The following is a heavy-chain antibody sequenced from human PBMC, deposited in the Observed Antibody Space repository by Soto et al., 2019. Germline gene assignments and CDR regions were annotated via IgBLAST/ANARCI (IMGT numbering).Heavy chain of an antibody. CDR3: ARGRYLDY. CDR1: GYTFTTYG. V-gene: IGHV1-18*01. CDR2: ISAYNANT. J-gene: IGHJ4*02. D-gene: IGHD1-26*01. Sequence: QVHLVQSGAEVKKPGASVKVSCKASGYTFTTYGIAWLRQAPGQGLEWMGWISAYNANTDYAQRLQGRVTITTDTSTSTAHMELRSLRSDDTAVYYCARGRYLDYWGQGTRVTVSS.